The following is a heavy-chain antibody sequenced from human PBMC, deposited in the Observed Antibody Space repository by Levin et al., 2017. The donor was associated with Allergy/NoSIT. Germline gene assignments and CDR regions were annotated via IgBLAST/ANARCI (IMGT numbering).Heavy chain of an antibody. CDR2: IRSKANSYAT. Sequence: GGSLRLSCAASGFTFSGSAMHWVRQASGKGLEWVGRIRSKANSYATAYAASVKGRFTISRDDSKNTAYLQMNSLKTEDTAVYYCTGRYCSSTSCYGYWGQGTLVTVSS. CDR3: TGRYCSSTSCYGY. J-gene: IGHJ4*02. CDR1: GFTFSGSA. V-gene: IGHV3-73*01. D-gene: IGHD2-2*01.